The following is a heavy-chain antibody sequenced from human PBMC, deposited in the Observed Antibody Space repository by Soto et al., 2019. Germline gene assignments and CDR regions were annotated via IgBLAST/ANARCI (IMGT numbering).Heavy chain of an antibody. Sequence: SVKVSCKASGGTFSSYAISWVRQAPGQGLEWMGGIIPIFGTANYAQKFQGRVTITADESTSTAYMELSSLRSEDTAVYYCARDPSKGSGRTALNWFDPWGQGTLVTVSS. CDR3: ARDPSKGSGRTALNWFDP. J-gene: IGHJ5*02. CDR1: GGTFSSYA. D-gene: IGHD3-10*01. CDR2: IIPIFGTA. V-gene: IGHV1-69*13.